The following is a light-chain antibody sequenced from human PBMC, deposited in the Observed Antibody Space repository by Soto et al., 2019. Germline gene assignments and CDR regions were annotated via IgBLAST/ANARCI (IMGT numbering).Light chain of an antibody. Sequence: QSALTQPPSASGSPGQSVTISCTGTSSDVGGYNYVSWYQQHPGKAPKLMIYEVSKLPSGVPDRFSGSKSGIAASLTVSGLQAEDEADYYCSSYAGSNTWVFGGGTKLTVL. CDR2: EVS. J-gene: IGLJ3*02. CDR1: SSDVGGYNY. V-gene: IGLV2-8*01. CDR3: SSYAGSNTWV.